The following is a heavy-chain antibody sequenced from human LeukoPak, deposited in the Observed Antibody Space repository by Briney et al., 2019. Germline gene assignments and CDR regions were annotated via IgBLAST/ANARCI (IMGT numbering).Heavy chain of an antibody. CDR2: LFYSGST. CDR3: ATVAVIRGVTYFDY. CDR1: GGSISSYY. Sequence: TSETLSLTCTVSGGSISSYYWSWIRQPPGKGLEWVAYLFYSGSTDYNPSLESRVTISVDTSKIQFSLKLRSVTAADTAVYYCATVAVIRGVTYFDYWGQGTLVTVSS. J-gene: IGHJ4*02. D-gene: IGHD3-10*01. V-gene: IGHV4-59*01.